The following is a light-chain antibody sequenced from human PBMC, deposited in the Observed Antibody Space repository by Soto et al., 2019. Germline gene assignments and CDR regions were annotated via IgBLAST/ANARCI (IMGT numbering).Light chain of an antibody. CDR2: QAT. Sequence: QSALTQPASVSGSPGQSITISCTGTSSDVGTYELVSWYQHHPGRAPKLLIYQATQRPSGVSDRFSGSKSGNTASLTISGLQAEDETIYYCCSYAGDHTLILGGGTKLTVL. J-gene: IGLJ2*01. CDR1: SSDVGTYEL. V-gene: IGLV2-23*01. CDR3: CSYAGDHTLI.